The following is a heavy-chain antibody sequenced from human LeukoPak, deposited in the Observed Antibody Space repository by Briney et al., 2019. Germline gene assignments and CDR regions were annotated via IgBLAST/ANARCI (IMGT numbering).Heavy chain of an antibody. D-gene: IGHD4-23*01. V-gene: IGHV1-46*01. CDR1: GYTFTSYY. CDR2: INSSGGST. Sequence: ASVKVSFKASGYTFTSYYMHWVRQAPGQGLEWMGIINSSGGSTSYAQKFQGRVTMTRDTSTSTVYMDLSSLRSDDTAVYYCARDPYGGNSYGMDVWGQGTTVTVPS. J-gene: IGHJ6*02. CDR3: ARDPYGGNSYGMDV.